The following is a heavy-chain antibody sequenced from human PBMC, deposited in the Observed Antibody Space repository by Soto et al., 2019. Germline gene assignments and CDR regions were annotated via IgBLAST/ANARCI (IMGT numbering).Heavy chain of an antibody. V-gene: IGHV1-8*01. J-gene: IGHJ6*02. CDR3: ARGNPFNYAGFDV. D-gene: IGHD3-16*01. CDR2: MNAKSGDT. Sequence: QAHLEQSGAELKRPGASVKVSCKASGYTFSDFDINWLRQASGQGPEWMGWMNAKSGDTFFPQRFQVKFNMTWDTSLSTAYMEVGSLTSDDTAIYYCARGNPFNYAGFDVWGQGTTVAVSS. CDR1: GYTFSDFD.